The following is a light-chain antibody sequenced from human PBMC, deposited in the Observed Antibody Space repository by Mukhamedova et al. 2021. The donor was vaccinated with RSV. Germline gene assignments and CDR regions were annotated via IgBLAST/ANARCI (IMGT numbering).Light chain of an antibody. CDR1: QSVSSNY. CDR2: GAS. V-gene: IGKV3-20*01. J-gene: IGKJ2*01. CDR3: QQYGSSPYT. Sequence: ASQSVSSNYLAWYQQKPGQAPRLLIYGASSRATGIPDRFSGSGSGTDFTLTISRLEPEDFAVYYCQQYGSSPYTFGQGTKLKIK.